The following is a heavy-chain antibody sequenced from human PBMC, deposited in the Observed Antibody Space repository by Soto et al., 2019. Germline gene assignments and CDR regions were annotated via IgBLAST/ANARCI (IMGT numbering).Heavy chain of an antibody. D-gene: IGHD1-26*01. V-gene: IGHV4-28*01. CDR3: ARREIQGPIDY. CDR2: IYYSGTT. Sequence: QVQLQESGPGLVKPSDTLSLTCAVSGYSISSSNWWGWIRQPPGKGLEWIGDIYYSGTTYYNPSLKSRVTMSVDTSTNQFYLKLTSVTAVDTAVYYCARREIQGPIDYWGQGTLVTVSS. CDR1: GYSISSSNW. J-gene: IGHJ4*02.